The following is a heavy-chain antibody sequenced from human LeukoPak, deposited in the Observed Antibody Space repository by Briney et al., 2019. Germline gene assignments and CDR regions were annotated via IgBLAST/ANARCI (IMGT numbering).Heavy chain of an antibody. J-gene: IGHJ4*02. D-gene: IGHD5-12*01. V-gene: IGHV4-34*01. CDR2: INHSGST. CDR1: GGSFNGYY. Sequence: PSETLSLTCAVYGGSFNGYYWSWIRQPPGKGLEWIGEINHSGSTNYNPSLKSRVTISVDTSKNQFSLKLSSVTAADTAVYYCARLSFRYSGYATDYWGQGTLVTVSS. CDR3: ARLSFRYSGYATDY.